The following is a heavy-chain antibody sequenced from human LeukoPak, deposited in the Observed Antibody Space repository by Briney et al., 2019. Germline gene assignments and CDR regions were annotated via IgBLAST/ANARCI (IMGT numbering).Heavy chain of an antibody. D-gene: IGHD3-3*01. CDR2: ISSTSGLI. J-gene: IGHJ6*03. CDR1: GFTFSSYA. Sequence: GGSLRLSCAASGFTFSSYAMNWVRQAPRRGLEWVSSISSTSGLIFYADSVKGRFTVSRDNAQHSLSLQMSSLSAEDTAVYYCAKALSGYKPPNYYYYMDVWGKGTTVTVSS. V-gene: IGHV3-21*01. CDR3: AKALSGYKPPNYYYYMDV.